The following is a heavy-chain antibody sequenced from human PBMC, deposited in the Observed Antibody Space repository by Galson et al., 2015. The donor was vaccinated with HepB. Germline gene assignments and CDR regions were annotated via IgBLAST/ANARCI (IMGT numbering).Heavy chain of an antibody. Sequence: SLRLSCAASGFTFTRYWMHWVRQAPGKGLVWVSRISSDGSNTQYADSVKGRFTISRDNAKNTLYLQMNSLRADDTAVYYCAKFSQWLVPPGSVAHHWGQGTLVTVSS. CDR2: ISSDGSNT. CDR3: AKFSQWLVPPGSVAHH. D-gene: IGHD6-19*01. J-gene: IGHJ5*02. CDR1: GFTFTRYW. V-gene: IGHV3-74*03.